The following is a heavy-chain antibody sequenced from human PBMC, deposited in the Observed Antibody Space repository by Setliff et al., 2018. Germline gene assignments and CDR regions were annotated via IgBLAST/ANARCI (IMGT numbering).Heavy chain of an antibody. D-gene: IGHD3-22*01. J-gene: IGHJ5*02. Sequence: SETLSLTCAVYGGSFSGYYWTWIRQPPGKGLEWIGEINHSGSSNYNPSLKSRVTISVDTSKNQFSLNLSSVTAADTAVYYCARGPYNIYDRSGYGFTNWFDPWGQGILVTVSS. CDR3: ARGPYNIYDRSGYGFTNWFDP. V-gene: IGHV4-34*01. CDR2: INHSGSS. CDR1: GGSFSGYY.